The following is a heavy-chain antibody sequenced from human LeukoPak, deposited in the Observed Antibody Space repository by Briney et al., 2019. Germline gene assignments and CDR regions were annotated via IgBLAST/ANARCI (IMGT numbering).Heavy chain of an antibody. CDR2: IYDSGST. CDR3: ACLTTADAFDI. Sequence: SETLSLTCTVSDGSINSYYWSWIRQPPEKGLEWIGYIYDSGSTNYNPSLKSRVTISVDTSNNQFSLKLSSVTAADTAVYYCACLTTADAFDIWGQGTMVTVSS. V-gene: IGHV4-59*01. D-gene: IGHD3-22*01. CDR1: DGSINSYY. J-gene: IGHJ3*02.